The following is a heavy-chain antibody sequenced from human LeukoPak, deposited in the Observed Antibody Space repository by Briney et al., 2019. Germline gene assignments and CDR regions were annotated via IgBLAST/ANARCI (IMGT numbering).Heavy chain of an antibody. CDR1: GFTFSSYS. D-gene: IGHD3-10*01. Sequence: GGSLRLSCAASGFTFSSYSMNWVRQAPGKGXXXVSSISSSSSYIYYADSVKGRFTISRDNAKNSLYLQMNSLRAEDTAVYYCARDQWVGVSVYWGQGTLVTVSS. J-gene: IGHJ4*02. CDR3: ARDQWVGVSVY. V-gene: IGHV3-21*01. CDR2: ISSSSSYI.